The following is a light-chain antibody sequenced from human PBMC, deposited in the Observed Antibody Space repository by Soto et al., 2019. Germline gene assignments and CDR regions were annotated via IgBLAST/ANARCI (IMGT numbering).Light chain of an antibody. CDR3: QQYGSSPT. Sequence: DIGLTQSPVILYLSPGEMAIFPCRASQRVSSDYLAWYQQKPGQAPRLLIYGASSRATGIPDRFSGSGSGTDFTLTISRLEPEDFAVYYCQQYGSSPTFGQGGRLEI. J-gene: IGKJ5*01. CDR1: QRVSSDY. V-gene: IGKV3-20*01. CDR2: GAS.